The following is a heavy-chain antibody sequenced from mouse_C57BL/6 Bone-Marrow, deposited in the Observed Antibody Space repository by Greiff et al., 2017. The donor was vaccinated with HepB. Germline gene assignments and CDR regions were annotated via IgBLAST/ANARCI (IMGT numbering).Heavy chain of an antibody. V-gene: IGHV14-3*01. J-gene: IGHJ2*01. CDR2: IDPANGNT. Sequence: VQLKQSVAELVRPGASVKLSCTASGFNIKNTYMYWVKQRPEQGLEWIGRIDPANGNTKYAPKFQGKATITADTSSNTAYLQLSSLTSEDTAIYYCGRGGLGDYWGQGTTLTVSS. CDR3: GRGGLGDY. D-gene: IGHD2-13*01. CDR1: GFNIKNTY.